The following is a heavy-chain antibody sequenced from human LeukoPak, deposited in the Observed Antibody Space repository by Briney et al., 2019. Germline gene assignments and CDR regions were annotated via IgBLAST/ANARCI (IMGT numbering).Heavy chain of an antibody. V-gene: IGHV3-23*01. CDR1: GFTFSSYA. D-gene: IGHD3-3*01. CDR2: ISGSGGST. CDR3: AKDGVRFLEWLLYYYYYMDV. Sequence: PRGSLRLSCAASGFTFSSYAMSWVRQAPGKGLEWVSAISGSGGSTYYADSVKGRFTISRDNSKNTLYLQMNSLRAEDTAVYYCAKDGVRFLEWLLYYYYYMDVWGKGTTVTVSS. J-gene: IGHJ6*03.